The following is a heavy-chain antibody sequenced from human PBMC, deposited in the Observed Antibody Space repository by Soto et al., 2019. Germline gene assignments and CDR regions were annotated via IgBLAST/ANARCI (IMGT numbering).Heavy chain of an antibody. V-gene: IGHV3-53*01. Sequence: EVQLVESGGDLIQPGGSLRLSCAASGLTVSTNYMSWVRQAPGKGLEWVSVLYSGGITYYADSVKCRFTISRDNSKNTLFLQMNSLRAEDTAVYYCARGRGSSYFDYWGQGTLVTVSS. D-gene: IGHD1-26*01. CDR2: LYSGGIT. CDR3: ARGRGSSYFDY. CDR1: GLTVSTNY. J-gene: IGHJ4*02.